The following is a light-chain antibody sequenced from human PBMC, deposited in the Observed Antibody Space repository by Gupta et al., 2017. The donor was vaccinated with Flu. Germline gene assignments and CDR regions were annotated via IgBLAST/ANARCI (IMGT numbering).Light chain of an antibody. CDR2: EVS. V-gene: IGLV2-14*01. Sequence: QSALTQPASVSGSPGQSITISCTGTSSDVGYYNYVSWYQHHPGKAPKLMIYEVSNRPPGVSNRFSGSKSGNTASLSISGLQAEDEADYYCTSYTSNDTVVFGGGTKVTVL. CDR1: SSDVGYYNY. J-gene: IGLJ2*01. CDR3: TSYTSNDTVV.